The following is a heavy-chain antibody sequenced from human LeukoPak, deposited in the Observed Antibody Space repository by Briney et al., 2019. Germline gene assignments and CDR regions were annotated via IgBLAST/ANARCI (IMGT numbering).Heavy chain of an antibody. V-gene: IGHV3-23*01. CDR2: ISDTGDST. CDR1: GFTFSRYG. CDR3: ATGAYCDH. J-gene: IGHJ4*02. Sequence: GGSLRLSCAPSGFTFSRYGMTWVRQAPGKGLEWVSTISDTGDSTYYADSVKGRFTISRDNSENTLYLQMNGLRAEDTAIYFCATGAYCDHWGQGTLVTVSS.